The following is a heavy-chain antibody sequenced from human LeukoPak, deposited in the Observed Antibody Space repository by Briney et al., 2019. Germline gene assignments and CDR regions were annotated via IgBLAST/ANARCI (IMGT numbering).Heavy chain of an antibody. V-gene: IGHV6-1*01. J-gene: IGHJ6*03. CDR3: ARRLLPNYYGSGSYRRNYYYYYMDV. D-gene: IGHD3-10*01. Sequence: SQTLSLTCAISGDSVSSNSAAWNWIRQSPSRGLEWLGRTYYRSKWYNDYAVSVKSRITINPDTSKNQFSLKLSSVTAADTAVYXCARRLLPNYYGSGSYRRNYYYYYMDVWGKGTTVTISS. CDR2: TYYRSKWYN. CDR1: GDSVSSNSAA.